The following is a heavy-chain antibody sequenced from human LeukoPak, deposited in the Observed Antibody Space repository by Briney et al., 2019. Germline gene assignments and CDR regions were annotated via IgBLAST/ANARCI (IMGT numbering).Heavy chain of an antibody. Sequence: ASVKVSCKASGYTFTSYYMHWVRQAPGQGLEWMGWINPNSGGTNYAQKFQGRVTMTRDTSISTAYMELSRLRSDDTAVYYCARDPGGISYYYGSGSYYTINWFDPWGQGTLVTVSS. D-gene: IGHD3-10*01. CDR2: INPNSGGT. V-gene: IGHV1-2*02. CDR3: ARDPGGISYYYGSGSYYTINWFDP. CDR1: GYTFTSYY. J-gene: IGHJ5*02.